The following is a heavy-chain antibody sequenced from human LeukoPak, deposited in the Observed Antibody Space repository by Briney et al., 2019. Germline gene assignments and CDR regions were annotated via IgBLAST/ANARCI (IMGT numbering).Heavy chain of an antibody. Sequence: SETLSLTCTVSGGSISSYYWSWIRQPPGKGLEWIGYIYYSGSTNYNPSLKSRVTISVDTSKNQFSLKLSSVTAADTAVYYWARHAVWGGGLYYFDYWGQGTLVTVSS. J-gene: IGHJ4*02. CDR1: GGSISSYY. CDR2: IYYSGST. CDR3: ARHAVWGGGLYYFDY. V-gene: IGHV4-59*08. D-gene: IGHD3-16*01.